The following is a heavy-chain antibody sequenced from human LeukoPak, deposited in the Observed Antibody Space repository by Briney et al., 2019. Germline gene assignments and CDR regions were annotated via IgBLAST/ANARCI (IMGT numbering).Heavy chain of an antibody. CDR1: GGSFSGYY. CDR2: INHSGST. V-gene: IGHV4-34*01. Sequence: SETLSLTCAVYGGSFSGYYWSWIRQPPGKGLEWIGEINHSGSTNYNPSLKSRVTISVDTSKNQFSLKLSSVTAADTAVYYCARDFSSGWYALRGFDYWGQGTLVTVSS. J-gene: IGHJ4*02. CDR3: ARDFSSGWYALRGFDY. D-gene: IGHD6-19*01.